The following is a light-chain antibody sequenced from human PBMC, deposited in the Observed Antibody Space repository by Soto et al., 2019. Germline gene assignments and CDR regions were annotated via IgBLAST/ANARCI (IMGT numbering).Light chain of an antibody. CDR3: QQYSSTSWT. CDR1: QSVLYSSNNKNY. Sequence: DIVMTQSPDSLAVSLGERATINCKSSQSVLYSSNNKNYLAWYQQKPGQPPKLLIYWASTRESGVPDRFSGSGSGKDFTLTISSLQAEDVAVYYCQQYSSTSWTFGQGTKVEIK. V-gene: IGKV4-1*01. J-gene: IGKJ1*01. CDR2: WAS.